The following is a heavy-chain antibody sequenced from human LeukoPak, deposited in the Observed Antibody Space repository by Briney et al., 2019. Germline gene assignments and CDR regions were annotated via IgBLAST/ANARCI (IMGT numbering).Heavy chain of an antibody. CDR3: AGEHRGGYRFDY. CDR1: DGSINTYD. Sequence: SETLSLTCTVSDGSINTYDWSWIRQPPGKGLEWIGHIYYSGSTIYNPSLKSRVTISLDTSRNQFSLKLNSATAADTAVYYCAGEHRGGYRFDYWGQGTLVTVSS. D-gene: IGHD3-22*01. CDR2: IYYSGST. J-gene: IGHJ4*02. V-gene: IGHV4-59*01.